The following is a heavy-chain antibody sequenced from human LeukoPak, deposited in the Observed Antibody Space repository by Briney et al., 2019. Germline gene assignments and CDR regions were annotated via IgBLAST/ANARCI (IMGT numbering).Heavy chain of an antibody. J-gene: IGHJ4*02. CDR3: ARSFDS. CDR1: GFTFSYNS. Sequence: GGSLRLSCVGSGFTFSYNSMNWVRQAPGKGLEWVAYISSNSATTHYADSVKGRFTISRDNTRNSVFLQMNSLRVEDTPVYYCARSFDSWGQGTLVPVSS. V-gene: IGHV3-48*04. CDR2: ISSNSATT.